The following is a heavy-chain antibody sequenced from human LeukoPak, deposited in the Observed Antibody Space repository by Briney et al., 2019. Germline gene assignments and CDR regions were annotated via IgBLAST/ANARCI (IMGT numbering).Heavy chain of an antibody. CDR3: ARDNYDILTGTKGFDY. CDR1: GYTFTGYY. D-gene: IGHD3-9*01. CDR2: INPNSGGT. Sequence: ASVKVSCKASGYTFTGYYMHGVRQAPGQGLEWMGWINPNSGGTNYAQKFQGRVTMTRDTSISTAYMELGRLRSDDTAVYYCARDNYDILTGTKGFDYWGQGTLVTVSS. J-gene: IGHJ4*02. V-gene: IGHV1-2*02.